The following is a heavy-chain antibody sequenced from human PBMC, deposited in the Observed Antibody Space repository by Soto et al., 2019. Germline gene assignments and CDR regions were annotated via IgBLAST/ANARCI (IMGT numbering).Heavy chain of an antibody. J-gene: IGHJ4*02. D-gene: IGHD2-15*01. CDR3: ANRMEADEPYYFDY. Sequence: GESLRLSCVASGFTFRSYAMSWVRQAPGKGLEWVSAISGSGGSTYYADSVKGRFTISRDNSKNTLYLQMNSLRAEDTAVYYCANRMEADEPYYFDYWGQGTLVTVSS. V-gene: IGHV3-23*01. CDR2: ISGSGGST. CDR1: GFTFRSYA.